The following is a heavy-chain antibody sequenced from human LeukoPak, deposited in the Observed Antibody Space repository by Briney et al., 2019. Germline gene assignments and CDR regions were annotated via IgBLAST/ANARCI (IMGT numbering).Heavy chain of an antibody. Sequence: SVKVSCKASGGTFSSYAISWVRQAPGQGLEWMGRIIPIFGTANYAQKFQGRVTITTDESTSTSYMELSSLRSEDTAVYYCAGENCTNGVCRFDYWGQGTLVTVSS. CDR2: IIPIFGTA. J-gene: IGHJ4*02. CDR1: GGTFSSYA. D-gene: IGHD2-8*01. V-gene: IGHV1-69*05. CDR3: AGENCTNGVCRFDY.